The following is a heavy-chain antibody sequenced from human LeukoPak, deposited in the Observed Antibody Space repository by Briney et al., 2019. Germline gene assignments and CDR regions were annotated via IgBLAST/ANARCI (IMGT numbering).Heavy chain of an antibody. D-gene: IGHD2-2*02. V-gene: IGHV3-23*01. Sequence: GGSLRLSCAASGFTFSSYAMSWVRQAPGKGLEWVSAISGSGGSTYYADSVKGRFTISRDNSKNTLYLQMNSLRVEDTAVYYRASQIIGYCSSTSCYTADYWGQGTLVTVSS. CDR1: GFTFSSYA. CDR2: ISGSGGST. CDR3: ASQIIGYCSSTSCYTADY. J-gene: IGHJ4*02.